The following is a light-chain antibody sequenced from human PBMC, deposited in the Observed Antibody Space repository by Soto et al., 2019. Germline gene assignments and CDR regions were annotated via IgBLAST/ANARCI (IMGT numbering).Light chain of an antibody. CDR2: KAS. CDR1: QSIDSW. Sequence: DIQMTQSPSTLSAFVGDRVTITCRASQSIDSWLAWYQQKPGEAPKLLIYKASSLESGVPARFSGSGSGTEFTLTISSLQPDDFATYYCQQYNSYWATFGQGTKVEIK. CDR3: QQYNSYWAT. J-gene: IGKJ1*01. V-gene: IGKV1-5*03.